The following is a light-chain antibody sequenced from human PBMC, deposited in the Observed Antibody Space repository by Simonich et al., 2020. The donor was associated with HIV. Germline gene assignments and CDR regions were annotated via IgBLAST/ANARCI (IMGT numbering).Light chain of an antibody. CDR3: QHYNNGPLT. CDR1: QRISSS. V-gene: IGKV3-15*01. CDR2: GAS. Sequence: EIVMMQSQATLSVSTGERATLSCRASQRISSSLAWYQQKPGQAPRLLIYGASTRATGIPARFSGSGSGTEFTLTISSMQSEDFADYYCQHYNNGPLTFGPGTKVDIK. J-gene: IGKJ3*01.